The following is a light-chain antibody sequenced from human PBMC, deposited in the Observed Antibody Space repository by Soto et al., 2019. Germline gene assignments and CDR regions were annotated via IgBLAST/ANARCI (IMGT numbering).Light chain of an antibody. Sequence: QSVLTQPASVSGSPGQSITISCTGTSSDVGSYNLVSWYQQHPGKAPKLMIYEGSKRPSGVSNRFSGSKSGNTASLTISGLQAEDEADYYCCSYAGSSTFEVFGTGTKVNVL. J-gene: IGLJ1*01. V-gene: IGLV2-23*03. CDR2: EGS. CDR1: SSDVGSYNL. CDR3: CSYAGSSTFEV.